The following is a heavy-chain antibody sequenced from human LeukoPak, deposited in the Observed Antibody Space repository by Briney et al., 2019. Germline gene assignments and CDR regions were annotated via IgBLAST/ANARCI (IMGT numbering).Heavy chain of an antibody. Sequence: GGSLRLSCAASAFSLNTYNMNWVRRAPGKGLQFVSSISYTGTYIYYADSVKGRFTISRDNAQSSVYLQMNSLRAEDTAVYYCARSWELLVAFDIWGQGTMVTVSS. D-gene: IGHD1-26*01. CDR1: AFSLNTYN. V-gene: IGHV3-21*01. J-gene: IGHJ3*02. CDR2: ISYTGTYI. CDR3: ARSWELLVAFDI.